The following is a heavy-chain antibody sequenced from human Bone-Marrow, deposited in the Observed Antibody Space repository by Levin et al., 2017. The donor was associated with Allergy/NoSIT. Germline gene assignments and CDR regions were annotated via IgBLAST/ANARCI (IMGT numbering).Heavy chain of an antibody. Sequence: GESLKISCAASGFTFSDYYMSWIRQAPGKGLEWVSYISSSSSYTNYADSVKGRFTISRDNAKNSLYLQMNSLRAEDTAVYYCARDLDIVVVPAAMHWGDAFDSWGQGTMVTVSS. J-gene: IGHJ3*02. CDR2: ISSSSSYT. CDR1: GFTFSDYY. D-gene: IGHD2-2*03. V-gene: IGHV3-11*05. CDR3: ARDLDIVVVPAAMHWGDAFDS.